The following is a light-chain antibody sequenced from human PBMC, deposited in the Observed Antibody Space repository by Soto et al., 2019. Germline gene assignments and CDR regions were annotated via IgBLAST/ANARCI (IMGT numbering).Light chain of an antibody. CDR1: SSDVGGYNY. J-gene: IGLJ3*02. V-gene: IGLV2-14*01. Sequence: QSALTQPASVSGSPGQSITISCTGTSSDVGGYNYVSWYQQHPGKAPKLMIYEVNNRPSGVSNRSSGSKAGKASSVTISGLQDDDEADYYCSSYTSSSARVFGGGTKLTVL. CDR3: SSYTSSSARV. CDR2: EVN.